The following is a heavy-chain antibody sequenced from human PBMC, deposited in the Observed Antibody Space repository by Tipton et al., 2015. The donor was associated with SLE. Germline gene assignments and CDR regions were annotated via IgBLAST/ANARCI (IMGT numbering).Heavy chain of an antibody. V-gene: IGHV4-34*01. CDR1: GGSFCGYY. J-gene: IGHJ4*02. D-gene: IGHD6-19*01. Sequence: TLSLTCAVYGGSFCGYYWGWIRQPPGKGLEWIGEINNSGSTNYNPSLKSRVTISVDTSKNQFSLKLSSVTAADTAVYYCAREKFQWLANYFDYWGQGTLVTVSS. CDR2: INNSGST. CDR3: AREKFQWLANYFDY.